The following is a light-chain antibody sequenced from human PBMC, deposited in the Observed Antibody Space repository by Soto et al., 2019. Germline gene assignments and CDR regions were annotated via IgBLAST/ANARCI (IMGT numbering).Light chain of an antibody. J-gene: IGKJ5*01. Sequence: DVQMTHSPSSLSASVGDRVAIACRASQSISSYLNWYQQKPGKAPKLLIYAASSLQSGVPSRFSGSGSGTDFTLTISSLQPEDFATYYCQQSYSTPLITFCQGTRLEVK. CDR3: QQSYSTPLIT. CDR2: AAS. CDR1: QSISSY. V-gene: IGKV1-39*01.